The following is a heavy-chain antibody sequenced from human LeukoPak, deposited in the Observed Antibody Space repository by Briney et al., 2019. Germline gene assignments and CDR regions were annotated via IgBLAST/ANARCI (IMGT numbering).Heavy chain of an antibody. CDR1: GGTFSIYA. J-gene: IGHJ4*02. D-gene: IGHD3-16*02. CDR3: ARENYDYVWGSYRSLYYFDY. CDR2: IIPIVGTA. V-gene: IGHV1-69*13. Sequence: SVKVSCKASGGTFSIYAISWVRQAPGQGLEWMGGIIPIVGTANYAQKFQGRVTITADESTSTAYMELSSLRSEDTAVYYCARENYDYVWGSYRSLYYFDYWGQGTLVTVSS.